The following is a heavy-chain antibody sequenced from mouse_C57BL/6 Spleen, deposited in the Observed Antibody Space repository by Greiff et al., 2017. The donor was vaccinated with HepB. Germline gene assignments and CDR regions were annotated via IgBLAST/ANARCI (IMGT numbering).Heavy chain of an antibody. D-gene: IGHD1-1*01. V-gene: IGHV5-17*01. CDR2: ISSGSSTI. J-gene: IGHJ3*01. CDR3: ARPYYGSTAWFAY. Sequence: EVQRVESGGGLVKPGGSLKLSCAASGFTFSDYGMHWVRQAPEKGLEWVAYISSGSSTIYYADTVKGRFTISRDNSKNTLFLQMTSLRSEDTAMYYCARPYYGSTAWFAYWGQGTLVTVSA. CDR1: GFTFSDYG.